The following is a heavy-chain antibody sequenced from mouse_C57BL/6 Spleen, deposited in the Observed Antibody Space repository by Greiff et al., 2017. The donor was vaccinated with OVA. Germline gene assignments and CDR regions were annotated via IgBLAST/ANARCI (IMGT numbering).Heavy chain of an antibody. Sequence: EVKLMESEGGLVQPGSSMKLSCTASGFTFSDYYMAWVRQVPEKGLEWVANINYNGSSTYYLDSLKSRFIISRDNAKNILYLQMSSLKSEDTATYDCARERGDYYGSSPYFDVWGTGTTVTVSS. J-gene: IGHJ1*03. V-gene: IGHV5-16*01. CDR3: ARERGDYYGSSPYFDV. D-gene: IGHD1-1*01. CDR2: INYNGSST. CDR1: GFTFSDYY.